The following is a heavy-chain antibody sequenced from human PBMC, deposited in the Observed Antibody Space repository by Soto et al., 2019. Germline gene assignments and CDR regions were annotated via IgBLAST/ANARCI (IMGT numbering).Heavy chain of an antibody. V-gene: IGHV3-23*01. CDR3: AKVTDTAMSKYSEAYYYGMDV. J-gene: IGHJ6*02. D-gene: IGHD5-18*01. CDR1: GFTFSSYA. CDR2: ISGSGGST. Sequence: GGSLRLSCAASGFTFSSYAMSWVRQAPGKGLEWVSAISGSGGSTYYADSVKGRFTISRDNSKNTLYLQMNSLRAEDTAVYYCAKVTDTAMSKYSEAYYYGMDVWGQGTTVTVSS.